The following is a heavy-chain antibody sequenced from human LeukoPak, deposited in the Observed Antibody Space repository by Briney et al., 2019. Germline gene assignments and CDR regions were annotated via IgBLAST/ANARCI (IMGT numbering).Heavy chain of an antibody. CDR2: IYYSGSA. CDR3: ARVAPPNPY. CDR1: GGSISSSGYY. Sequence: SETLSLTCTVSGGSISSSGYYWSWIRQPPGKGLEWIGTIYYSGSAYYNPSLKTQVTISVDTSKNQFSLKLSSVTAADTAVYYCARVAPPNPYWGQGTLVTVSS. V-gene: IGHV4-39*01. J-gene: IGHJ4*02. D-gene: IGHD2-15*01.